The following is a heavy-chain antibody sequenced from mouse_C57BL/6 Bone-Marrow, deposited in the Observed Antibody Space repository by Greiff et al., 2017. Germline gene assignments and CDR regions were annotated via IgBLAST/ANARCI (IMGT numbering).Heavy chain of an antibody. CDR3: AREDDGYPFAY. J-gene: IGHJ3*01. CDR1: GYTFTDYY. Sequence: EVQLQQSGPVLVKPGASVKMSCKASGYTFTDYYMNWVKQSHGKSLEWIGVINPYNGGTSYNQKFKGKATLTVDKSSSTACMELNSLTSEDSAVYYCAREDDGYPFAYWGQGTLVTVSA. V-gene: IGHV1-19*01. D-gene: IGHD2-3*01. CDR2: INPYNGGT.